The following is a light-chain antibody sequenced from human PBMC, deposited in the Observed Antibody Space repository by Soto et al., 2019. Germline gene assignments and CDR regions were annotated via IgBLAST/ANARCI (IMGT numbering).Light chain of an antibody. CDR3: QEYNSAP. CDR2: AAS. CDR1: QGISNY. J-gene: IGKJ5*01. Sequence: DIQMTQSPSSLSASVGDRVTITCRASQGISNYLAWYQQKRGKVPKLLIYAASTLQSGVPSRFSGSGSGTDFTLTISSLQAEDVATYYCQEYNSAPFGQGTRLEIK. V-gene: IGKV1-27*01.